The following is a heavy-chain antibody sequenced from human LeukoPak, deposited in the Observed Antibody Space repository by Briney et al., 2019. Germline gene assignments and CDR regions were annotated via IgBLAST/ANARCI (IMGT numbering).Heavy chain of an antibody. Sequence: GGSLRLSCSASGFTLSSYAMHWVRQAPGKGLEYVSAISSNGGSTYYADSVKGRFTISRDNSKNTLYLQMSSLRAEDTAVYYCVKAYYYDSSGYGDAFDIWGQGTMVTVSS. J-gene: IGHJ3*02. CDR3: VKAYYYDSSGYGDAFDI. D-gene: IGHD3-22*01. CDR2: ISSNGGST. V-gene: IGHV3-64D*09. CDR1: GFTLSSYA.